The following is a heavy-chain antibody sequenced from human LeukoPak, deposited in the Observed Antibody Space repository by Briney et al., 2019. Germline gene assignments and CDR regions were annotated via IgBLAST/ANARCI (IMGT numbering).Heavy chain of an antibody. CDR1: GFTVSDYY. J-gene: IGHJ5*02. Sequence: GGSRRLSCAASGFTVSDYYMSWIRQAPGKGLEWVSYISSSGSTIYYADSVKGRFTISRDNAKNSLYLQMNSLRAEDTAVYYCARRNIVVVPAHLWFDPWGQGTLVTVSS. D-gene: IGHD2-2*01. V-gene: IGHV3-11*04. CDR2: ISSSGSTI. CDR3: ARRNIVVVPAHLWFDP.